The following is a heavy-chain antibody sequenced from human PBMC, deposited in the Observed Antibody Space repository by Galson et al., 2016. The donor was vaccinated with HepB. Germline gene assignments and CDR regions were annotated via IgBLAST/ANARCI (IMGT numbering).Heavy chain of an antibody. CDR3: ARDGTDCGGDCLDY. Sequence: SLRLSCAASGFTFSNYNMNWVRQAPGKGLEWVSYIGLGGTIHYADSVKGRFTISRDDAKNSVFLQMSSLRDEDTAVYYCARDGTDCGGDCLDYWGQGTLVTVSS. D-gene: IGHD2-21*01. J-gene: IGHJ4*02. CDR1: GFTFSNYN. CDR2: IGLGGTI. V-gene: IGHV3-48*02.